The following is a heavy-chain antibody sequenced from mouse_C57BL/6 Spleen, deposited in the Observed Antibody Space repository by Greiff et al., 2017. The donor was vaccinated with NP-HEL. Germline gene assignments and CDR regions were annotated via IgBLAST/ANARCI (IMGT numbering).Heavy chain of an antibody. CDR2: INPSSGYT. D-gene: IGHD1-1*01. Sequence: VQLQQSGAELARPGASVKMSCKASGYTFTSYTMHWVKQRPGQGLEWIGYINPSSGYTKYNQKFKDKATLTADKSSSTAYMQLSSLTSEDSAVYYCARAPPITTVVSHAMDYWGQGTSVTVSS. CDR1: GYTFTSYT. CDR3: ARAPPITTVVSHAMDY. V-gene: IGHV1-4*01. J-gene: IGHJ4*01.